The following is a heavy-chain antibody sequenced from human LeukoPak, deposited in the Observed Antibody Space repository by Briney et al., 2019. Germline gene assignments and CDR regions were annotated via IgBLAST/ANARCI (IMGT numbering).Heavy chain of an antibody. Sequence: ASVKVSXKASGYTFTSYDINWVRQATGQGLEWMGWMNPNSGNTGYAQKFQGRVTMTRNTSISTAYMELSSLRSEDTAVYYCARALGYCSGGSCYPSGSWGQGTLVTVSS. CDR1: GYTFTSYD. V-gene: IGHV1-8*01. D-gene: IGHD2-15*01. CDR2: MNPNSGNT. J-gene: IGHJ4*02. CDR3: ARALGYCSGGSCYPSGS.